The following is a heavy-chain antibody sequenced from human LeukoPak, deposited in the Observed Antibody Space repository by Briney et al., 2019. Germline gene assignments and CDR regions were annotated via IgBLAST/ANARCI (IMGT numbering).Heavy chain of an antibody. D-gene: IGHD1-26*01. Sequence: SQTLSLTCAVSGGSISSGGYSWSWIRQPPGRGLEWIGYIYHSGSTNYNPSLKSRVTISVDTSKNQFSLKLSSVTAADTAVYYCARVGGTNYYYYGMDVWGQGTTVTVSS. CDR2: IYHSGST. CDR1: GGSISSGGYS. CDR3: ARVGGTNYYYYGMDV. J-gene: IGHJ6*02. V-gene: IGHV4-30-2*01.